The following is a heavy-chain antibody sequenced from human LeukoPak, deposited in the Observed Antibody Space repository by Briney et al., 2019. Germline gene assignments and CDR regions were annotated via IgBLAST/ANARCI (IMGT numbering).Heavy chain of an antibody. CDR3: ATWSGFRLIFDY. D-gene: IGHD3-3*01. V-gene: IGHV1-24*01. CDR2: FDPEDGET. Sequence: ASVKVSCKVSGYTLTELSMHWVRQAPGKGLEWMGGFDPEDGETIYAQKFQGRVTMTEDTSTDTAYMELSSLRSEDTAVYYCATWSGFRLIFDYWGQGTLVTVSS. J-gene: IGHJ4*02. CDR1: GYTLTELS.